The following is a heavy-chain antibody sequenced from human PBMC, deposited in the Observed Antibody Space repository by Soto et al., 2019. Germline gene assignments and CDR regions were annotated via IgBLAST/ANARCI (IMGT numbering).Heavy chain of an antibody. J-gene: IGHJ6*02. Sequence: ASVKVSCKASGYTFTSYYMHWVRQAPGQGLEWMGIINPSGGSTSYAQKFQGRVTMTRDTSTSTVYMELSSLRSEDTAVYYCARDLPPHLGYCSGGSCYNDYYYYGMDVWGQGTTVTVSS. CDR3: ARDLPPHLGYCSGGSCYNDYYYYGMDV. D-gene: IGHD2-15*01. V-gene: IGHV1-46*01. CDR1: GYTFTSYY. CDR2: INPSGGST.